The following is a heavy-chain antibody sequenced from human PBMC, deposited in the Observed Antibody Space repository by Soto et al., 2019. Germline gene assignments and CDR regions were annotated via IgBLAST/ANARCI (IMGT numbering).Heavy chain of an antibody. CDR3: AAPRDEYGSGVSWFTYGMDI. CDR1: GFTFSDFA. D-gene: IGHD3-10*01. V-gene: IGHV3-23*01. Sequence: PGGSLRLSCLASGFTFSDFAMTWVRHVPGRGLEWVASLDCAGGSTYYAESVRGRFSISRDNSQNTLFLQMKSLRVDDTAIYYCAAPRDEYGSGVSWFTYGMDIWGQGTTVTVSS. J-gene: IGHJ6*02. CDR2: LDCAGGST.